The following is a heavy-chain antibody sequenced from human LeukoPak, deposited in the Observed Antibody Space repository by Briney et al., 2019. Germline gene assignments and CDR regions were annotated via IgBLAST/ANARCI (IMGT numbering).Heavy chain of an antibody. Sequence: ASVKVSCKASGYTFTGYYMHWVRQAPGQGLEWMGWINPNSGGTNYAQKFQGRVTMTRDTSISTAYMELSRLRSDDTAVYYCARAPKGESSWFDPWGQGTLVTVSS. D-gene: IGHD3-16*01. J-gene: IGHJ5*02. CDR3: ARAPKGESSWFDP. CDR2: INPNSGGT. CDR1: GYTFTGYY. V-gene: IGHV1-2*02.